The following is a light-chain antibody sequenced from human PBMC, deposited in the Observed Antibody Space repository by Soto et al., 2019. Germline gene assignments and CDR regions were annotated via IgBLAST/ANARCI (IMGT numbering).Light chain of an antibody. CDR2: TTS. J-gene: IGKJ4*01. CDR3: QQCDSTPQT. V-gene: IGKV1-39*01. CDR1: QSINSH. Sequence: DIQMTQSPSSLSASVGDRVTITCRASQSINSHLNWYQQKPGKPPKLLIHTTSSLQSGVPSRFSGSGTGSAFTLTISSLQPEDFATYYCQQCDSTPQTFGGGTKVEI.